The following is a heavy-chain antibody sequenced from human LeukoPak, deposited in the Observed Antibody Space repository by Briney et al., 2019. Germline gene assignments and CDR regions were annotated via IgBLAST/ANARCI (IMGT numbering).Heavy chain of an antibody. CDR3: ASGNWPYYYDSSGYTYYFDY. D-gene: IGHD3-22*01. Sequence: PSETLSLTCTVSGGSISSGDYYWSWIRQPPGKGLEWIGYIYYSGSTYYNPSLKSRVTISVDTSKNQFSLKLSSVTAADTAVYYCASGNWPYYYDSSGYTYYFDYWGQGTLVTVSS. V-gene: IGHV4-30-4*01. J-gene: IGHJ4*02. CDR2: IYYSGST. CDR1: GGSISSGDYY.